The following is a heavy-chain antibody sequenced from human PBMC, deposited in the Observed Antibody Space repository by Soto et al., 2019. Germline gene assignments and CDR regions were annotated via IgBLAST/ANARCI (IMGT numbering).Heavy chain of an antibody. CDR2: IRSKAYGGTT. D-gene: IGHD4-17*01. CDR1: GFTFGDYT. J-gene: IGHJ6*02. V-gene: IGHV3-49*03. CDR3: ARDVASYDYGDFYGMDV. Sequence: RLSCTASGFTFGDYTIAWFRQAPGGGMEWVSFIRSKAYGGTTEYAASVKGRFTISRDDSKSIAYLQMNRLQSEDTAVYYCARDVASYDYGDFYGMDVWGQGTTVTVSS.